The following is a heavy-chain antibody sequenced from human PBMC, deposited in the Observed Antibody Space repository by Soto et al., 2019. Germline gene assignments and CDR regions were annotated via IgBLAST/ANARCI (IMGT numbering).Heavy chain of an antibody. CDR3: ARRLLFEGYFDL. V-gene: IGHV4-39*01. Sequence: QLQLQESGPGLVKPSETLSLTCTVSGGSISSSSYYWGWIRQPPGKGLEWIGSIYYSGSTYYNPSLKTRVPISVDTSKNQFSLKLSSVTAADTAVYYCARRLLFEGYFDLWGRGTLVTVSS. CDR1: GGSISSSSYY. J-gene: IGHJ2*01. CDR2: IYYSGST. D-gene: IGHD2-21*02.